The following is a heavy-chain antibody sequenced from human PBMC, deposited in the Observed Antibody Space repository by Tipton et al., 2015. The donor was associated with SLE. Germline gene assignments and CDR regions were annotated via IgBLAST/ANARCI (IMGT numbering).Heavy chain of an antibody. CDR2: IYQSGST. D-gene: IGHD6-6*01. CDR3: ATQKDDIAARGWFDS. V-gene: IGHV4-38-2*02. CDR1: AYSISSGYY. Sequence: TLSLTCTVSAYSISSGYYWAWIRQPPGKGLEWIGSIYQSGSTYYTPSLKSRVTMSVDTTKNQFSLKLSSVTAADTSVYYCATQKDDIAARGWFDSWGQGALVTVTS. J-gene: IGHJ5*01.